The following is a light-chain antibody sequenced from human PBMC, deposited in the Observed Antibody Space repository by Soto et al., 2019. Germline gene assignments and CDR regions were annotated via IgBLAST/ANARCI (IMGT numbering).Light chain of an antibody. J-gene: IGLJ3*02. CDR3: SSYTLRNTLVL. CDR2: EVS. Sequence: QSALTQPASVSGSPGQSITISCTGTSSDVGGYNFVSWYQQHPGKAPRLIIYEVSSRPSGVSYRFSGSMSGNTASLTISGLQAEDEADYYCSSYTLRNTLVLFGGGTKVTVL. CDR1: SSDVGGYNF. V-gene: IGLV2-14*01.